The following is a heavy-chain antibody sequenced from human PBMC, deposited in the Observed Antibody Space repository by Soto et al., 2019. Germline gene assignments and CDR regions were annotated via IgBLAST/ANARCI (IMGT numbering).Heavy chain of an antibody. J-gene: IGHJ6*02. CDR3: AKDRGYGDLRLGYGMDV. CDR2: ISYDGNNK. Sequence: QVQLVESGGGVVQPGRSLRLSCAASGFTFSNYGMHWVRQAPGKGLEWVAVISYDGNNKYYADSVKGRFTISRDNSKNALYLKMNSQRAEDTAVYYCAKDRGYGDLRLGYGMDVWCQVTTVTVAS. V-gene: IGHV3-30*18. D-gene: IGHD4-17*01. CDR1: GFTFSNYG.